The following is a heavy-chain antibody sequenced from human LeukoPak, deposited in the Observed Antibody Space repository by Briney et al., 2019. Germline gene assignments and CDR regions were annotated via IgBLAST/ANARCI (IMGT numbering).Heavy chain of an antibody. CDR2: ISGSGGST. J-gene: IGHJ4*02. CDR3: AKDIRYYDILTGHYGGGFDY. V-gene: IGHV3-23*01. CDR1: GFTFSSYA. Sequence: GGSLRLSCAASGFTFSSYAMSWVRQAPGKGLEWVSAISGSGGSTYYADSVKGRFTISRDNSKNTLYPQMNSLRAEDTAVYYCAKDIRYYDILTGHYGGGFDYWGQGTLVTVSS. D-gene: IGHD3-9*01.